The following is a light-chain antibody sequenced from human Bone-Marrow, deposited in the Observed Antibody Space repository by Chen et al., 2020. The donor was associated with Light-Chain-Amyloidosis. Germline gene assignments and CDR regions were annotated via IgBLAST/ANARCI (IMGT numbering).Light chain of an antibody. J-gene: IGLJ2*01. CDR3: QAWDNSAAV. V-gene: IGLV3-1*01. CDR1: RLGHRY. CDR2: QDE. Sequence: SYEFTQPLSVPVSLGQPDSITCSGDRLGHRYPYWYRQKPGQSPVLVIYQDEKRPSVIPQRFSGSNSGSAATLTISGTQAVDEADYYCQAWDNSAAVFGGGTKLTVL.